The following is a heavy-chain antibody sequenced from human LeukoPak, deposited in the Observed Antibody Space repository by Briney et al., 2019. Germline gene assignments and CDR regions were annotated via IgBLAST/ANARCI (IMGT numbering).Heavy chain of an antibody. D-gene: IGHD2-15*01. V-gene: IGHV3-21*01. J-gene: IGHJ4*01. CDR3: ASEPLGYCSGGSCYRTDY. CDR2: ISGSGSYI. Sequence: GGSLRLSCAASGFTVSSYSMNLVRQAPGQGLEWFSSISGSGSYIYYADSVKGRFTISRDNAKNSLYLQMNSLRAEDTAVYYCASEPLGYCSGGSCYRTDYWGHGTLVTVSS. CDR1: GFTVSSYS.